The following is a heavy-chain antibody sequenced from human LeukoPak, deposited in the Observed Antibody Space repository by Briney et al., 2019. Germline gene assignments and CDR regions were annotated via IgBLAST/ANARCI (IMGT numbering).Heavy chain of an antibody. D-gene: IGHD1-1*01. CDR2: IIPIFGTA. CDR3: AREVERRYYYYYYMDV. J-gene: IGHJ6*03. CDR1: GGTFSSYA. V-gene: IGHV1-69*05. Sequence: SVKVSCKASGGTFSSYAISWVRQAPGQGLEWMGRIIPIFGTANYAQKFQGRVTITTDESTSTAYMELSSLRSEDTAVYHCAREVERRYYYYYYMDVWGKGTTVTVSS.